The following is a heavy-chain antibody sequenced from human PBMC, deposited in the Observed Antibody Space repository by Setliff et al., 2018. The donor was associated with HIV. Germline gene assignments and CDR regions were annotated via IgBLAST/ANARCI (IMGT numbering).Heavy chain of an antibody. Sequence: ASVKVSCKASGYTFNNYGVMWVRQAPGQGLEWMGWISGYGNRKYAQKFEGRLAVTTDTSTSTAYMELRTLRSDDTAVYFCASGRGIYGSGALVAYDIWGQGTMVTVSS. J-gene: IGHJ3*02. CDR1: GYTFNNYG. V-gene: IGHV1-18*01. D-gene: IGHD3-10*01. CDR3: ASGRGIYGSGALVAYDI. CDR2: ISGYGNR.